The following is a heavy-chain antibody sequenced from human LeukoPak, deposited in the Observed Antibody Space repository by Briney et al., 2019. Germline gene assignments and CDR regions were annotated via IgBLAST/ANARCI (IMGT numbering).Heavy chain of an antibody. V-gene: IGHV3-7*01. J-gene: IGHJ6*03. Sequence: GRSLRLSCAASGFTFSTYWMTWVRQAPGKGLEWVANIQQDGSEKSYVDSVKGRFTISRDNAKNSLYLQMNSLRAEDTAVYYCARVGRGYSSSVFRRDYYYMDVWGKGTTVTVSS. CDR1: GFTFSTYW. CDR3: ARVGRGYSSSVFRRDYYYMDV. D-gene: IGHD6-13*01. CDR2: IQQDGSEK.